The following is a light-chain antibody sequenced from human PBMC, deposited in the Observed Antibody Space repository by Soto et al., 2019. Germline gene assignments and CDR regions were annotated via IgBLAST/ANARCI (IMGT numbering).Light chain of an antibody. CDR1: QSLLYSFSNKNY. CDR3: QQYYTTPPTYT. Sequence: DIVMTQSPDSLAVSLGERATINCKSSQSLLYSFSNKNYLAWYQQKPGQPPKLLMYWASTRDSGVPDRFSGRGSGKDFTLTISSLQAEDVAVYYCQQYYTTPPTYTFGQGTKLEIK. J-gene: IGKJ2*01. CDR2: WAS. V-gene: IGKV4-1*01.